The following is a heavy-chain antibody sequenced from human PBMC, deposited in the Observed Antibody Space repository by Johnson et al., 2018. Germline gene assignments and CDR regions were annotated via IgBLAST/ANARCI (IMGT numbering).Heavy chain of an antibody. CDR2: ISYDGSNK. CDR1: GFTFSSYG. V-gene: IGHV3-30*18. CDR3: GKTEGGDSSGYYYAFDI. D-gene: IGHD3-22*01. J-gene: IGHJ3*02. Sequence: QVQLLESGGGVVQPGRSLRLSCAASGFTFSSYGMHWVRQAPGKGLEWVAVISYDGSNKYYADSVKGRFTISSDNSKNPLYLQMNGLRAEDTAGYYCGKTEGGDSSGYYYAFDIWGQGTMVTVSS.